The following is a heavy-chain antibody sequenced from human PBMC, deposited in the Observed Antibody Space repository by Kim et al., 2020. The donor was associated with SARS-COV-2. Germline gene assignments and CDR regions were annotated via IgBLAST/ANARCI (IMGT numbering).Heavy chain of an antibody. D-gene: IGHD4-17*01. CDR3: ARDTDPYGDYVYFDY. CDR1: GGSISSYY. V-gene: IGHV4-4*07. Sequence: SETLSLTCTVSGGSISSYYWSWIRQPAGKGLEWIGRIYTSGSTNYNPSLKSRVTMSVDTSKNQFSLKLSSVTAADTAVYYCARDTDPYGDYVYFDYWGQGTLVTVSS. CDR2: IYTSGST. J-gene: IGHJ4*02.